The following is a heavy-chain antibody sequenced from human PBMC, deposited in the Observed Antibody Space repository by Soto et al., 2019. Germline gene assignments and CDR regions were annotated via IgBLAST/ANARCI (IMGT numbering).Heavy chain of an antibody. CDR1: GYTFTSYG. J-gene: IGHJ6*03. D-gene: IGHD6-13*01. CDR2: ISAYNGNT. V-gene: IGHV1-18*01. Sequence: ASVKVSCKASGYTFTSYGISWVRQAPGQGLEWMGWISAYNGNTNYAQKLQGRVTMTTDTSTSTAYMELRSLRSDDTAVYYCARRYSSSWDTYNYYYYMDVWGKGTTVTVSS. CDR3: ARRYSSSWDTYNYYYYMDV.